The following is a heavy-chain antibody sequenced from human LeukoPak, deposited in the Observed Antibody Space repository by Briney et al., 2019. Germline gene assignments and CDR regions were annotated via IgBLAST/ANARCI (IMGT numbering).Heavy chain of an antibody. CDR3: ATGHPTYSSSWYNWFDP. D-gene: IGHD6-13*01. J-gene: IGHJ5*02. CDR1: GYTFTDYY. Sequence: GASVKVSCKASGYTFTDYYMHWVRQAPGQGLEWMGWINPNSGCTNYAQSFQGRVTMTRDTSISTAYMELSRLRSEDTAVYYCATGHPTYSSSWYNWFDPWGQGTLVTVSS. V-gene: IGHV1-2*02. CDR2: INPNSGCT.